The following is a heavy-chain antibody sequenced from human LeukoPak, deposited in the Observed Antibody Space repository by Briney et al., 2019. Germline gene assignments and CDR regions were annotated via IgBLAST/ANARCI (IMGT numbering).Heavy chain of an antibody. CDR2: ISAYNGNT. D-gene: IGHD3-10*01. V-gene: IGHV1-18*01. CDR1: GYTFTNYG. Sequence: GASVKVSCKASGYTFTNYGISWVRQAPGQGLEWMGWISAYNGNTHYAQNLQGRVTMTIDTSTSTAYMELKSLRSDDTAVYYCARGGHRRYYYTSGSAFDPWGQGTLVTVSS. CDR3: ARGGHRRYYYTSGSAFDP. J-gene: IGHJ5*02.